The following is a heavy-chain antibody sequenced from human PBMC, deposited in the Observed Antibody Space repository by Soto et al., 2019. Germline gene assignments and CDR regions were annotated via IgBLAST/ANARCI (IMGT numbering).Heavy chain of an antibody. CDR1: GGSISSGDYY. CDR3: ARTRRGYSYGRSTFDY. CDR2: IYYSGST. D-gene: IGHD5-18*01. Sequence: PSETLSLTCTVSGGSISSGDYYWSWIRQPPGKGLEWIGYIYYSGSTYYNPSLKSRVTISVDTSKNQFSLKLSSVTAADTAVYYCARTRRGYSYGRSTFDYWGQGTLVTVSS. V-gene: IGHV4-30-4*01. J-gene: IGHJ4*02.